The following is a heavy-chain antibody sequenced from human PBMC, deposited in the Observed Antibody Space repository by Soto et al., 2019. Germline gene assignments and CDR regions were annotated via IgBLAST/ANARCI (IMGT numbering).Heavy chain of an antibody. CDR3: ARGDVGDSDGMDV. CDR2: ISSRSSYI. V-gene: IGHV3-21*01. Sequence: EVQLVESGGGLVKPGGSLRLSCAASGFTFSIYSMNWVRQAPGKGLEWVSSISSRSSYIYYADSVKGRFTISRDNAKNSLYRQRNSLRAEDAAGFYCARGDVGDSDGMDVWGQGPTVHVSS. D-gene: IGHD3-16*01. J-gene: IGHJ6*02. CDR1: GFTFSIYS.